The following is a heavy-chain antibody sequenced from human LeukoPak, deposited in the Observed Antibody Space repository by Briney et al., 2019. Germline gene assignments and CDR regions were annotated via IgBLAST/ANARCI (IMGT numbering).Heavy chain of an antibody. J-gene: IGHJ1*01. CDR2: IYYGGST. CDR1: GGSISSNY. D-gene: IGHD3-22*01. Sequence: ETLSLTCTASGGSISSNYLSWVRQAPGQGLEWISVIYYGGSTYYSDSVKGRFTIARDNSKNTLYLQMNSLRAEDTAVYYCAREVDYYDSSGYYSSRYFQHWGQGTLVTVSS. V-gene: IGHV3-53*01. CDR3: AREVDYYDSSGYYSSRYFQH.